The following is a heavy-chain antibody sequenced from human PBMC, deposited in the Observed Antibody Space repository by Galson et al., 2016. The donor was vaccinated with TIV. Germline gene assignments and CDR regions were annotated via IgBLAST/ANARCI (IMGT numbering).Heavy chain of an antibody. D-gene: IGHD4-23*01. CDR1: GFTFNNYA. CDR3: AKRMNYGGAAFEN. V-gene: IGHV3-23*01. J-gene: IGHJ3*02. CDR2: ISGSGGIT. Sequence: SLRLSCAASGFTFNNYAMHWVRQAPGKGLEWVSGISGSGGITYFADSVRGRFTIPRDNSRNTLYLHLNSQRAEDTAVYYCAKRMNYGGAAFENWGQGTIVTVSS.